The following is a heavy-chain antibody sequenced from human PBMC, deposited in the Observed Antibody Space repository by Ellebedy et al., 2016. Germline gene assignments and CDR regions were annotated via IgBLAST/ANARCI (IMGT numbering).Heavy chain of an antibody. CDR3: AKDRFGDDWYFDL. CDR1: GYSFTDYY. CDR2: INPSGGTT. V-gene: IGHV1-46*01. Sequence: ASVKVSCKASGYSFTDYYMHWVRQAPGQGLEWMGIINPSGGTTTYAQKFQGRVTITRDTSTSTVYMELSSLTSEDTAVYYCAKDRFGDDWYFDLWGRGTLVTVSS. D-gene: IGHD3-10*01. J-gene: IGHJ2*01.